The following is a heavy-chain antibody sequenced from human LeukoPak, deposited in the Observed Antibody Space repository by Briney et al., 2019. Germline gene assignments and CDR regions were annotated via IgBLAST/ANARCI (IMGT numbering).Heavy chain of an antibody. Sequence: GGSLRLSCAASGFTFSSYAMTWVRQAPGKGLEWISAISGSAYSTSYADSVKGRFTISRDNSKNTLYLQMNNLRAEDTAIYYCARNTSGFKLGDAFDIWGQGTMVTVSS. V-gene: IGHV3-23*01. D-gene: IGHD3-22*01. CDR1: GFTFSSYA. CDR2: ISGSAYST. CDR3: ARNTSGFKLGDAFDI. J-gene: IGHJ3*02.